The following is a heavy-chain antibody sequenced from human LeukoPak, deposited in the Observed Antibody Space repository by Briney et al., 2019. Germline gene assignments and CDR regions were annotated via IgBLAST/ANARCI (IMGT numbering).Heavy chain of an antibody. D-gene: IGHD2-8*01. CDR1: GFTFSSYA. V-gene: IGHV3-23*01. J-gene: IGHJ6*03. CDR2: ISGSGGGT. CDR3: AIARRVLCMDV. Sequence: PGGSLRLSCAASGFTFSSYAMSWVRQAPGKGLEWVSGISGSGGGTDYADSVKGRFTISGDNSKNTLYLQMNSLRAETTAAYYCAIARRVLCMDVWGKGRTVSVSS.